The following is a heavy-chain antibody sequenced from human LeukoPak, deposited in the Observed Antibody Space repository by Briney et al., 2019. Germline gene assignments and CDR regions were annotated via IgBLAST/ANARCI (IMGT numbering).Heavy chain of an antibody. V-gene: IGHV3-48*03. CDR3: VRVQQLAILDH. D-gene: IGHD6-13*01. J-gene: IGHJ4*02. CDR2: ISPSGTTI. Sequence: GSLRLSCAVSGFTFSRYEMSWVRQSPGKGLEWISYISPSGTTIYYVDSVKGRFIISRDNARDSLYLQMNSLRAEDTAVYYCVRVQQLAILDHWGQGSLVTVSS. CDR1: GFTFSRYE.